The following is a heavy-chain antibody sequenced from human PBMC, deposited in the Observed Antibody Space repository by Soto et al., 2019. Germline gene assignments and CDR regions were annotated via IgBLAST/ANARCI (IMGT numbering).Heavy chain of an antibody. D-gene: IGHD6-13*01. Sequence: ETLATTRAGSCGPVRSGGYDLGWIRQTPGKGLEWIARMFHSGTKSYNPSLKHRVSISVDTSKNEVSLKLSSSTAVDTAVYYCDRRGERSAATNWFDAWGQGTLVTVSS. CDR2: MFHSGTK. CDR3: DRRGERSAATNWFDA. J-gene: IGHJ5*02. V-gene: IGHV4-39*01. CDR1: CGPVRSGGYD.